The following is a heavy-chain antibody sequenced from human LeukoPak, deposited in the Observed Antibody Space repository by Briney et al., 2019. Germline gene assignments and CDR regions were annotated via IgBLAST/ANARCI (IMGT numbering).Heavy chain of an antibody. Sequence: GRSLRLSCAASGFTFSSYGMHWVRQAPGKGLEWVAVISYEGSNKYYVDSVKGRFTISRDNSKNTLYLQMNSLRAEDTAVYYWAKMATINLDYYGMDVWGQGTTVTVSS. J-gene: IGHJ6*02. D-gene: IGHD5-24*01. CDR3: AKMATINLDYYGMDV. V-gene: IGHV3-30*18. CDR2: ISYEGSNK. CDR1: GFTFSSYG.